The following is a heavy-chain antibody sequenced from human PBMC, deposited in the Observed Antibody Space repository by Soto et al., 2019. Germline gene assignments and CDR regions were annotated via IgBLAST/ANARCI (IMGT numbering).Heavy chain of an antibody. Sequence: PGGSLRLSCAASGFTFSSYSMNWVRQAPGKGLEWVSYICSSSSTIYFADSVKGRFTISRDNAKNSLYLQMNSLRDEDTAVYYCASPPGSIAAAVGGLDDVWGQGTTVTVSS. D-gene: IGHD6-13*01. J-gene: IGHJ6*02. V-gene: IGHV3-48*02. CDR2: ICSSSSTI. CDR3: ASPPGSIAAAVGGLDDV. CDR1: GFTFSSYS.